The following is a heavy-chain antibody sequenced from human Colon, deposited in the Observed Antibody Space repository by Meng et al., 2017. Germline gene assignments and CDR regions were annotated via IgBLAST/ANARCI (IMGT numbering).Heavy chain of an antibody. CDR1: GAAITSGGYY. CDR3: ARFYGSESYLDP. V-gene: IGHV4-31*03. CDR2: SYYSGST. D-gene: IGHD3-10*01. Sequence: VHRQEAVPGQGKPSQTPSHSCSVSGAAITSGGYYWSWPRQHPGQVLEWLGYSYYSGSTHYNPSLKSRTTISIDTSKNQFSRMLTSVTAADTAVYYCARFYGSESYLDPWGKGTLVTVSS. J-gene: IGHJ5*02.